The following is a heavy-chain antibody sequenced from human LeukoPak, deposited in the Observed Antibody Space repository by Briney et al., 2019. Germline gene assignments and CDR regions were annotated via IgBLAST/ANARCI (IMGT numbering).Heavy chain of an antibody. D-gene: IGHD2-2*01. CDR2: INSDGSST. Sequence: GGSLRLSCAASGFTFSSYWMHWVRQAPGKGLVWVSRINSDGSSTSYADSVKGRFTISRDNAKNSLYLQMNSLRADDTAVYYCARDGVGDCSSTSCYEGFDPWGQGTLVTVSS. CDR1: GFTFSSYW. J-gene: IGHJ5*02. CDR3: ARDGVGDCSSTSCYEGFDP. V-gene: IGHV3-74*01.